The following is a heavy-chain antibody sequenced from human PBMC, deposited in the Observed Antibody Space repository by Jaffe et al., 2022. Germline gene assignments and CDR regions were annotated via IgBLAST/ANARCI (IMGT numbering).Heavy chain of an antibody. CDR2: IYTSGST. CDR3: ARGTDWGVDY. D-gene: IGHD7-27*01. V-gene: IGHV4-61*02. J-gene: IGHJ4*02. Sequence: QVQLQESGPGLVKPSQTLSLTCTVSGGSISSGSYYWSWIRQPAGKGLEWIGRIYTSGSTNYNPSLKSRVTISVDTSKNQFSLKLSSVTAADTAVYYCARGTDWGVDYWGQGTLVTVSS. CDR1: GGSISSGSYY.